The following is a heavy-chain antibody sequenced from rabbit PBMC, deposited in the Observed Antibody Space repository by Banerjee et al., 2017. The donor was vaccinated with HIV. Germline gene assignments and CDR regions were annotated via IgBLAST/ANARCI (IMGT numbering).Heavy chain of an antibody. CDR3: ARSHYDSAWTFNL. CDR2: IDAASSDRT. J-gene: IGHJ4*01. CDR1: GFSFSSSGW. D-gene: IGHD4-1*01. V-gene: IGHV1S40*01. Sequence: QSLEESGGDLVKPGASLTLTCTASGFSFSSSGWICWVRQAPGKGLEWIGWIDAASSDRTYYASWAKGRFTISKTSSTTVTLQMTSLTAADTATYFCARSHYDSAWTFNLWGPGTLVTVS.